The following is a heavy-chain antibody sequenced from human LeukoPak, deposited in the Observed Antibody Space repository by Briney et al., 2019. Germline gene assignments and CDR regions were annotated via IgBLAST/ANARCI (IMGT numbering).Heavy chain of an antibody. CDR2: INWKSNNI. V-gene: IGHV3-9*01. J-gene: IGHJ6*02. CDR3: ARDRAGYFYAMDV. CDR1: GFTFGDYA. Sequence: PGGSLRLSCAASGFTFGDYATHWVRQAPGKGLEWVSGINWKSNNIGYADSVKGRFTISRDNAKNSLYLQMNSLRTEDTALYYCARDRAGYFYAMDVWGQGTSVTVSS. D-gene: IGHD6-13*01.